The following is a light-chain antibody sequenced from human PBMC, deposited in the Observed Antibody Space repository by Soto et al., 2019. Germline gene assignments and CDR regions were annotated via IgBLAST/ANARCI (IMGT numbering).Light chain of an antibody. CDR1: QSVLYSSNNKNY. CDR2: WAS. CDR3: QQYYGTPLT. J-gene: IGKJ2*01. V-gene: IGKV4-1*01. Sequence: DIVLTQSPDSLAVSLGERATINCKSSQSVLYSSNNKNYLAWYQQKPGQPPKLLIYWASTRESGVPDRFSGSGSGTDFNLTISSLQAEDVAVYFCQQYYGTPLTFGQGTKLEIK.